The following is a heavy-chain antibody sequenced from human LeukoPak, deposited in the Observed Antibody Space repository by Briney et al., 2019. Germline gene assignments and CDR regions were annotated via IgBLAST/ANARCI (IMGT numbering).Heavy chain of an antibody. J-gene: IGHJ6*03. CDR3: AREVRPAATPYYYYYMDV. V-gene: IGHV4-61*02. CDR2: IYTSGST. CDR1: GDSISSGFHY. D-gene: IGHD2-2*01. Sequence: PSQTLSLTCTVSGDSISSGFHYWSWIRQPAGKGLEWIGRIYTSGSTNYNPSLRSRVTISVDTSKNQFSLKLSSVTAADTAVYYCAREVRPAATPYYYYYMDVWGKGTTVTVSS.